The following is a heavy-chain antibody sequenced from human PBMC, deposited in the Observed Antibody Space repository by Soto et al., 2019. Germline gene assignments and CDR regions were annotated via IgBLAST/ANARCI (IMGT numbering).Heavy chain of an antibody. CDR2: ISWKSGSI. J-gene: IGHJ6*02. D-gene: IGHD2-8*02. CDR3: AKXTGGTANGLDV. CDR1: GFSFGDYA. Sequence: EVQLVESGGDLVQPGRSLRLSCAASGFSFGDYAMHWVRQAPGKGLEWVSGISWKSGSIGYADSVKGRFTISRDNAKNSLYLQMNSLRAEDTALYYXAKXTGGTANGLDVWGQGTTVTVSS. V-gene: IGHV3-9*01.